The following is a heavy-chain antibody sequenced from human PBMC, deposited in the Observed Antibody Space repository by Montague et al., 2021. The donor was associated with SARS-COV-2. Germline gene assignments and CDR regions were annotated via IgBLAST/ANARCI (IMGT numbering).Heavy chain of an antibody. J-gene: IGHJ3*02. D-gene: IGHD3-22*01. CDR1: GDSISTYY. V-gene: IGHV4-59*01. CDR2: IYYNGYT. CDR3: ARGGATYYYDTSGYVNAFDT. Sequence: SETLSLTCTVSGDSISTYYWSWIWQPPGKGLEWIGYIYYNGYTNYNSSLKSRVTISVDTSKNQFSLRLSSVTAADTAVYFCARGGATYYYDTSGYVNAFDTWGQGTMVTVSS.